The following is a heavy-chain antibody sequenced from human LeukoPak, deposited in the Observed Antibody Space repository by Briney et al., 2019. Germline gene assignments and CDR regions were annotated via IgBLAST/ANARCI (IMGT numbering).Heavy chain of an antibody. CDR2: ISGSGGST. J-gene: IGHJ4*02. CDR1: GFTFSSYA. D-gene: IGHD3-10*01. CDR3: AKDQRFGELFLKFDY. Sequence: PGGSLRLSCAASGFTFSSYAMSWVRQAPGKGLEWVSAISGSGGSTYYADSVKGRFTISRDNSKNTLYLQMNSLRAEDTAVYYCAKDQRFGELFLKFDYWGQGTLVTVSS. V-gene: IGHV3-23*01.